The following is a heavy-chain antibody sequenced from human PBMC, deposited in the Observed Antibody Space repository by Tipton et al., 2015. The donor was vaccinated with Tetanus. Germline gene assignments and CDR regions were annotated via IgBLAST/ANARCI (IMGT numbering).Heavy chain of an antibody. D-gene: IGHD1-1*01. V-gene: IGHV4-39*01. CDR1: GGSISSGSYY. CDR2: TYYTGST. Sequence: GLVKPSETLSLICTVSGGSISSGSYYWGWIRQSPVKGLEWIGSTYYTGSTFKNPSLKSRVTISVDTAKHQFSLKLTSVTAADTAVYYCARANNEFPKKGPFDSWGQGSLVIVSS. J-gene: IGHJ4*02. CDR3: ARANNEFPKKGPFDS.